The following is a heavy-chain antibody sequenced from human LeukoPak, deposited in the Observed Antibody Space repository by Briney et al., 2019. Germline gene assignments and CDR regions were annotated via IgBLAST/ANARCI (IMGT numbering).Heavy chain of an antibody. V-gene: IGHV4-30-2*01. Sequence: SETLSPTCAVSGVSINSGGYSWTWIRQPPGKGLEWIGEINHSGSTNYNPSLKSRVTISVDTSKNQFSLKLSSVTAADTAVYYCARGNPADYWGQGTLVTVSS. CDR2: INHSGST. J-gene: IGHJ4*02. CDR3: ARGNPADY. CDR1: GVSINSGGYS.